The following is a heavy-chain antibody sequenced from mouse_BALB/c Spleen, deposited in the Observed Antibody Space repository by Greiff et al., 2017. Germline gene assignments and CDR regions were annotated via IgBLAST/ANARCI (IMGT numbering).Heavy chain of an antibody. Sequence: QVQLKESGAELMKPGASVKISCKATGYTFSSYWIEWVKQRPGHGLEWIGEILPGSGSTNYNEKFKGKATFTADTSSNTAYMQLSSLTSEDSAVYYCARRGYYYGSSPYWYFDVWGAGTTVTVSS. CDR2: ILPGSGST. V-gene: IGHV1-9*01. CDR3: ARRGYYYGSSPYWYFDV. J-gene: IGHJ1*01. D-gene: IGHD1-1*01. CDR1: GYTFSSYW.